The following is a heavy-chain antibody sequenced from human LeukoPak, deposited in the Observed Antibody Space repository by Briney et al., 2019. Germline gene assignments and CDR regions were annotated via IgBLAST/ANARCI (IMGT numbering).Heavy chain of an antibody. D-gene: IGHD3-3*01. CDR2: VNPKTSGT. V-gene: IGHV1-2*02. J-gene: IGHJ3*01. Sequence: ASVKVSCKAFGYSFTGYHLHWVRQAPRQGLEWMGWVNPKTSGTNYARKFQGRVTMTRDTSINTVNMELSRLTTDDTAVYYCAREFSSKLEWLAYVTGDDAFDVWGQGTMITVS. CDR1: GYSFTGYH. CDR3: AREFSSKLEWLAYVTGDDAFDV.